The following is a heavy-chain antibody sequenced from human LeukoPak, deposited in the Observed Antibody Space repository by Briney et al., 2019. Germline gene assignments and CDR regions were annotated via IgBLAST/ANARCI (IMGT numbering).Heavy chain of an antibody. V-gene: IGHV4-39*07. D-gene: IGHD4-17*01. CDR3: ARVVPYDYGDYCWFDP. CDR2: VDYTGIT. Sequence: SETLSLTCTVSGGSISSSGYYWGWIRQPPGKGLEWIGSVDYTGITSHSPSLKSRVTISVDTSKNQFSLKLSSVTAADTAVYYCARVVPYDYGDYCWFDPWGQGTLVTVSS. CDR1: GGSISSSGYY. J-gene: IGHJ5*02.